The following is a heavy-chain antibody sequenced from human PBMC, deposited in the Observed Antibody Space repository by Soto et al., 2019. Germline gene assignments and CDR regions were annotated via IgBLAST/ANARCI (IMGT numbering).Heavy chain of an antibody. CDR1: GGTFSSYT. Sequence: QVQLVQSGAEVKKPGSSVKVSCKASGGTFSSYTISWVRQAPGQGLEWMGRIIPILGIANYAQKFQGRVTITADKSTSTAYMELSSLRSEDTAVYYCAWNSGSSPSFDYWGQGTLVTVSS. J-gene: IGHJ4*02. D-gene: IGHD1-26*01. V-gene: IGHV1-69*02. CDR2: IIPILGIA. CDR3: AWNSGSSPSFDY.